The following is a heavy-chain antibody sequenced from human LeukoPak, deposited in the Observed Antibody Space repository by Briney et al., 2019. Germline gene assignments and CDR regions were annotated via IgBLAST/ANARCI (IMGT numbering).Heavy chain of an antibody. V-gene: IGHV5-51*01. Sequence: GESLKISCKGSGYSFTSCWIGWVRQMPGKGLEWMGIIYPGDSDTRYSPSFQGQVTISADKSISTAYLQWSSLKASDTAMYYCARRSGSFQGDYNFDYWGQGTLVTVSS. CDR1: GYSFTSCW. CDR3: ARRSGSFQGDYNFDY. CDR2: IYPGDSDT. J-gene: IGHJ4*02. D-gene: IGHD1-26*01.